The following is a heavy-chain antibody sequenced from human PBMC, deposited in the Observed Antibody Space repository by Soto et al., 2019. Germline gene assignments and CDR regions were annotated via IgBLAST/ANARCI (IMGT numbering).Heavy chain of an antibody. V-gene: IGHV3-30-3*01. CDR3: ARALLEGAFEI. CDR2: ISYDGSNK. J-gene: IGHJ3*02. Sequence: QVQLVESGGGVVQPGRSLRLSCAASRFTFSSYAMHWVRQAPGKGLEWVAVISYDGSNKYYADSVKGRFTISRDNSKNTLYLQMNSLRAEDTAVYYCARALLEGAFEIWGQGTMVTVSS. CDR1: RFTFSSYA. D-gene: IGHD3-10*01.